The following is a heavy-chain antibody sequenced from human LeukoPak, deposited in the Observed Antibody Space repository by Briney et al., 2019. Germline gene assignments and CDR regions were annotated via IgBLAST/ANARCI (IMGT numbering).Heavy chain of an antibody. V-gene: IGHV4-31*03. D-gene: IGHD6-19*01. CDR3: ARAVSGRFDY. J-gene: IGHJ4*02. Sequence: PSETLSLTCTVSGGSISSGGYYWSWIRQHPGKGLEWIGYIYYSGSTYYNPSLKSRVTISVDTSKNQFSLRLSSVTAADTAIYYCARAVSGRFDYWGQGTLVTVSS. CDR1: GGSISSGGYY. CDR2: IYYSGST.